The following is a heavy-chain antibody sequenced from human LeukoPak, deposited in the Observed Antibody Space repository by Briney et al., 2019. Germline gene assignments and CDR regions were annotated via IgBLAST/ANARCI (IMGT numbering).Heavy chain of an antibody. Sequence: GESLKISCKGSGYSFTSYWIGWVRQMPGEGLEWMGIIYPGDSDTRYSPSFQGQVTISADKSISTAYLQWSSLKASDTAMYYCARVMRTGVVAGPFDYWGQGTLVTVSS. D-gene: IGHD6-19*01. CDR3: ARVMRTGVVAGPFDY. CDR2: IYPGDSDT. V-gene: IGHV5-51*01. J-gene: IGHJ4*02. CDR1: GYSFTSYW.